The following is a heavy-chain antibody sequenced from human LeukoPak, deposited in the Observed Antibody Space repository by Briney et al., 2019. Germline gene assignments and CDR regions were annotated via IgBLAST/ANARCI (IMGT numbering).Heavy chain of an antibody. CDR2: IYTGDSDT. Sequence: PGESLKISCKASGYTFTSFFIGWVRQMPGQGLEWMGIIYTGDSDTRYSPSSQGQVTISVDKSISTAYLQWRSLKASDTAIYYCARPITGAGTDLGYWGQGTLVTVSS. J-gene: IGHJ4*02. D-gene: IGHD6-13*01. CDR3: ARPITGAGTDLGY. V-gene: IGHV5-51*01. CDR1: GYTFTSFF.